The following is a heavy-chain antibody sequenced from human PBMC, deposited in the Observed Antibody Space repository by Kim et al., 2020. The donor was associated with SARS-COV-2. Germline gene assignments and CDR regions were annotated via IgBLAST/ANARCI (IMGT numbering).Heavy chain of an antibody. J-gene: IGHJ4*02. Sequence: GSTNYNPTLNSRVTISVDTSKNQFSLKLSSVTAADTAVYYCARLIPEGFDYWGQGTLVTVSS. V-gene: IGHV4-59*08. CDR3: ARLIPEGFDY. CDR2: GST. D-gene: IGHD2-21*01.